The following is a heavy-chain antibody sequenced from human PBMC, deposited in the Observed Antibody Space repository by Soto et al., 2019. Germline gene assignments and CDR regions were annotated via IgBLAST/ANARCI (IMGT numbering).Heavy chain of an antibody. CDR2: IWYDGSNK. CDR3: ARDSPPYSSGWYYGY. V-gene: IGHV3-33*01. D-gene: IGHD6-19*01. J-gene: IGHJ4*02. Sequence: WWSLRLSCSASVFTFSSYGMHWFRQAPGKGLEWVAVIWYDGSNKYYADSVKGRFTISRDNSKNTPYLQMNSLRAEDTAVYYCARDSPPYSSGWYYGYWGQGTLVTVSS. CDR1: VFTFSSYG.